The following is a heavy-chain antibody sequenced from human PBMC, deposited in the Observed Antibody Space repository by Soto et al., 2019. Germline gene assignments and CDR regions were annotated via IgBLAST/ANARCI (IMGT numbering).Heavy chain of an antibody. D-gene: IGHD1-26*01. Sequence: EVQLLESGGTLVQPGGSLRLSCAASEFTFSSFSSYAMSWVRQAPGKGLEWVSGVSGSGDSTYYADSVKGRFTISRDNSKNTLFLQMNSLRAEDTAVYYCAKAAWGRDGLFDFWGQGNLVTVSS. CDR2: VSGSGDST. V-gene: IGHV3-23*01. J-gene: IGHJ4*02. CDR3: AKAAWGRDGLFDF. CDR1: EFTFSSFSSYA.